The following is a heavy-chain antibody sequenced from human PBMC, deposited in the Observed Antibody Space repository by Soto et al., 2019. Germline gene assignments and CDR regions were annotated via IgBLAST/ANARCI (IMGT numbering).Heavy chain of an antibody. Sequence: GGSLRLSCAASGFTFDDYTMHWVRQAPGKGLEWVSLISWDGGSTYYADSVKGRFTISRDNSKNSLYLQMNSLRTEDTALYYCAKAPGGVAGYWYFDLWGRGTLVTVSS. CDR3: AKAPGGVAGYWYFDL. CDR1: GFTFDDYT. J-gene: IGHJ2*01. CDR2: ISWDGGST. D-gene: IGHD3-16*01. V-gene: IGHV3-43*01.